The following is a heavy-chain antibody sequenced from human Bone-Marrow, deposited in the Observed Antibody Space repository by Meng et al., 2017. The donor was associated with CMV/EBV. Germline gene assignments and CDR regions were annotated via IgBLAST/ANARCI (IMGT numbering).Heavy chain of an antibody. V-gene: IGHV4-61*01. CDR2: VYYSGST. D-gene: IGHD3-10*01. J-gene: IGHJ4*02. Sequence: SEPLSLTCTVSGGSISSSSYSWSWIRQPPGKGLEWFGYVYYSGSTKYNPSLKSRVTISVDTSKNQFSLKLSSVTAADTAVYYCVRVGWFGDLLYFDDWGQGTLVTVSS. CDR3: VRVGWFGDLLYFDD. CDR1: GGSISSSSYS.